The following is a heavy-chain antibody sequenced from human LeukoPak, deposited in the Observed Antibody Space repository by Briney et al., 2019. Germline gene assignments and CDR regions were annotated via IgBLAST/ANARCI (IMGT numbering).Heavy chain of an antibody. CDR2: MNPNSGNT. CDR1: GYTFTSYD. CDR3: ARGRPYYYASSGYYYKDY. D-gene: IGHD3-22*01. Sequence: ASVKVSCKASGYTFTSYDINWVRQATGQRLEWMGWMNPNSGNTGYAQKFQGRVTMTRNTSISTAYMELSSLRSEDTAVYYCARGRPYYYASSGYYYKDYWGQGTLVTVSS. V-gene: IGHV1-8*01. J-gene: IGHJ4*02.